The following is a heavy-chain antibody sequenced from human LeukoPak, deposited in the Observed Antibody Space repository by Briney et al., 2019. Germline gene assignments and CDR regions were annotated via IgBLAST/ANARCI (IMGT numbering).Heavy chain of an antibody. CDR1: GFTISDYS. CDR2: ISSSGSTI. D-gene: IGHD3-22*01. CDR3: ARERSSAYYYGDASDI. J-gene: IGHJ3*02. V-gene: IGHV3-11*04. Sequence: GGSLRLSCAASGFTISDYSMSWIRQAPGKGLEWVSYISSSGSTIYYADSLKGRFTISRDNAKNSLYLQMNSLRAEDTAVYYCARERSSAYYYGDASDIWGQGTMVTVSS.